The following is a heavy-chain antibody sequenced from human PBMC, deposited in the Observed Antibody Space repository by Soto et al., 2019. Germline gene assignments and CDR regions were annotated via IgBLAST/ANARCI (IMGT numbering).Heavy chain of an antibody. CDR1: GYTFTNYG. Sequence: QVLLVQSGAEVKKPGASVKVSCKASGYTFTNYGITWVRQAPGQGLEWMGWISAYNGKTNYEQKLQGRVTMTTVTSTSTAYMELRSLISDDTAVYYCARVAYDSSGEALYWGQGTLVTVSS. V-gene: IGHV1-18*01. CDR3: ARVAYDSSGEALY. D-gene: IGHD3-22*01. J-gene: IGHJ4*02. CDR2: ISAYNGKT.